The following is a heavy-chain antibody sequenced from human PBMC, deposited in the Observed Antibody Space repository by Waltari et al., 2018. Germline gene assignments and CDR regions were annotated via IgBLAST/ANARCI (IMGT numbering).Heavy chain of an antibody. V-gene: IGHV1-2*02. CDR1: GYSFTDSY. D-gene: IGHD2-8*01. Sequence: QVQLLQSGAEVKKPGASVKVSCKASGYSFTDSYMIWVRQAPGQGLEWMGWINPKSGDTHYAQKFKGRVTMTRDTSISTADMELSGLRSDDTAVYFCARGGSNWYADYWGQGTLVTVSS. CDR2: INPKSGDT. J-gene: IGHJ4*02. CDR3: ARGGSNWYADY.